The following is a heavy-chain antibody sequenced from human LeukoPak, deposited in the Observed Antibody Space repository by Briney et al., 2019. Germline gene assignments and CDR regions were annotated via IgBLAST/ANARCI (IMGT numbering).Heavy chain of an antibody. CDR1: GCTFSSYA. J-gene: IGHJ4*02. Sequence: GGSLRLFCAASGCTFSSYAMSWVRQAPGMGLEWVSASSGSGGSTYYADSVKGRFTISRDNSKNTLYLQMNSLRAEDTAVYYCAKGGYCSGGSCYAVGPTDLYFDYWGQGTLVTVSS. CDR2: SSGSGGST. D-gene: IGHD2-15*01. CDR3: AKGGYCSGGSCYAVGPTDLYFDY. V-gene: IGHV3-23*01.